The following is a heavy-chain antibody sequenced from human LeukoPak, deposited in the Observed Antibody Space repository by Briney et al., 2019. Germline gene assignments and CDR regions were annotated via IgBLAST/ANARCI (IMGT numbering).Heavy chain of an antibody. D-gene: IGHD3-10*01. CDR3: ARRPFITMVRGVTYYFDY. J-gene: IGHJ4*02. CDR2: IYYSGST. CDR1: GGSISISNYY. Sequence: SETLSLTCTVSGGSISISNYYWGWIRQPPGKGLESIGSIYYSGSTYYNPSLKSRVTISVDTSKNQFSLKLRFVTAADTAVYYCARRPFITMVRGVTYYFDYWGQGTLVTVSS. V-gene: IGHV4-39*01.